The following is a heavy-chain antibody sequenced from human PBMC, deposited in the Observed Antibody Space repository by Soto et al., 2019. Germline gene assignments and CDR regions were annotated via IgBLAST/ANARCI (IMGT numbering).Heavy chain of an antibody. CDR1: CGAMSSYY. J-gene: IGHJ4*02. D-gene: IGHD3-22*01. V-gene: IGHV4-4*07. CDR2: IYASGST. CDR3: ARDLYYYDSSGHFQWYFDY. Sequence: SETLSLTCTVSCGAMSSYYLSWFRQPAGKGLEWIGHIYASGSTNYKPSLNSRVTMSVDTSKSQFSLRLNSVTAADTAAYYCARDLYYYDSSGHFQWYFDYWGQGTLVTVSS.